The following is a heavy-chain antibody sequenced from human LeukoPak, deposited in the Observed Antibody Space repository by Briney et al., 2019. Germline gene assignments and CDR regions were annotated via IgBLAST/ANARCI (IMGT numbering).Heavy chain of an antibody. CDR2: IYHSGST. V-gene: IGHV4-38-2*02. D-gene: IGHD4-17*01. Sequence: SETLSLTCTVSGYSISSGYYWGWIRQPPGKGLEWIGSIYHSGSTYYNPSLKSRVTISVDTSTNQFSLKLSSVTAADTAVHYCARDYGDPYYYYMDVWGKGTTVTVSS. J-gene: IGHJ6*03. CDR3: ARDYGDPYYYYMDV. CDR1: GYSISSGYY.